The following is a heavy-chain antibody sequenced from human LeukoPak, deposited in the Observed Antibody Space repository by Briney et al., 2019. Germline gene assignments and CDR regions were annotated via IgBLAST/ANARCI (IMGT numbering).Heavy chain of an antibody. J-gene: IGHJ6*03. CDR2: IRTDGVTT. V-gene: IGHV3-23*01. CDR3: AKNLGGRYYYEPYYYYYYMDV. Sequence: GGTLRLSCAASGFIFSHHGMNWVRQAPGKGLEWVSGIRTDGVTTYYADSVKGRFIISRDNSKNTVYLQMNSLRAEDTAVYYCAKNLGGRYYYEPYYYYYYMDVWGKGTTVTVSS. D-gene: IGHD3-22*01. CDR1: GFIFSHHG.